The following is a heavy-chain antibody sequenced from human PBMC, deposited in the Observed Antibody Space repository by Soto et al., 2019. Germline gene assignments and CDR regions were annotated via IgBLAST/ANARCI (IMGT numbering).Heavy chain of an antibody. J-gene: IGHJ5*02. V-gene: IGHV4-34*01. CDR1: GGSFSGYY. CDR3: ARGRDTIFGVVLSSRWFDP. CDR2: INHSGST. Sequence: QVQLQQWGAGLLKPSETLSLTCAVYGGSFSGYYWSWIRQPPGKGLEWIGEINHSGSTNYNPSLKSRVTISVDTSKYKFSLKLSSVTAADTAVYYCARGRDTIFGVVLSSRWFDPWGQGTLVTVSS. D-gene: IGHD3-3*01.